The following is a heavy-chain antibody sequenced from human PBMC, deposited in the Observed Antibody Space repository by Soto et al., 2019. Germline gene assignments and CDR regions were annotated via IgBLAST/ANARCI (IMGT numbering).Heavy chain of an antibody. CDR1: GFTFSSYA. V-gene: IGHV3-23*01. Sequence: PGGSLRLSCAASGFTFSSYAMSWVRQAPGKGLEWVSAISGSGGSTHYADSVKGRLTISRDNSKNTLYLQMNSLRAEDTAIYYCVKEDIADRLPTLFDYWGQGTPVPVSS. CDR2: ISGSGGST. D-gene: IGHD2-15*01. CDR3: VKEDIADRLPTLFDY. J-gene: IGHJ4*02.